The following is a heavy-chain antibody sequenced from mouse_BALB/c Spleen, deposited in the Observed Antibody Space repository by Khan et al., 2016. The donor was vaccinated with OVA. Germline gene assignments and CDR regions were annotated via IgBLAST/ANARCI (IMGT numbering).Heavy chain of an antibody. Sequence: QIQLVQSGPELKKPGETVRISCKASGYTFTTAGIQWVQKMPGKGLKWIGWINTHSGVPKYAEDFKGRFAFSLEISVNTAYLQITNLKNEDTATYFCARGYAAYYRNDGGAMEYWGQGTSVTVSS. V-gene: IGHV9-4*02. CDR3: ARGYAAYYRNDGGAMEY. CDR1: GYTFTTAG. CDR2: INTHSGVP. J-gene: IGHJ4*01. D-gene: IGHD2-14*01.